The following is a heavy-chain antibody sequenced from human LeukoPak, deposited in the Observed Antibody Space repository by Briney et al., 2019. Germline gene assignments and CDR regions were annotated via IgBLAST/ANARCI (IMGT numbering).Heavy chain of an antibody. CDR3: AKWGDYDVLTGYYDPDY. Sequence: GGSLRLSCAASGFTFSNYAMSWVRQVPGKGLEWVSAITGSGGGTYYADSVKGRFTISRDNSKNTLYLQMNSLRAEDTAVYYCAKWGDYDVLTGYYDPDYWGQGTLVTVSS. D-gene: IGHD3-9*01. CDR2: ITGSGGGT. J-gene: IGHJ4*02. CDR1: GFTFSNYA. V-gene: IGHV3-23*01.